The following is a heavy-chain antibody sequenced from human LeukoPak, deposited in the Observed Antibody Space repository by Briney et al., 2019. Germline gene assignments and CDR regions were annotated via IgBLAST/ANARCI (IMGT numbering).Heavy chain of an antibody. Sequence: PGRSLRLSCAASGFTFDDYAMHWVRQAPGKGLEGVSGISWNSGSIGYADSVKGRFTISRDNAKNSLYLQMNSLRAEDTALYYFAKGRDPLVGATTFDYWGQGTLVTVSS. V-gene: IGHV3-9*01. J-gene: IGHJ4*02. CDR2: ISWNSGSI. CDR1: GFTFDDYA. D-gene: IGHD1-26*01. CDR3: AKGRDPLVGATTFDY.